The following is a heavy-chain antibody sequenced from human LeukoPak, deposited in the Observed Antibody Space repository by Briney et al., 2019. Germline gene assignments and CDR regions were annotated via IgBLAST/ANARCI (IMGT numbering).Heavy chain of an antibody. D-gene: IGHD6-6*01. CDR3: ARGRAARDFDY. CDR1: GGSFSGYY. V-gene: IGHV4-34*01. CDR2: INHSGST. Sequence: SETLSLTCAVYGGSFSGYYWSWIRQPPGKGLEWIGEINHSGSTNYNTFLKSRVTITVDTSKNQFSLKMSSVTAADTAVYYCARGRAARDFDYWGQGTLVTVSS. J-gene: IGHJ4*02.